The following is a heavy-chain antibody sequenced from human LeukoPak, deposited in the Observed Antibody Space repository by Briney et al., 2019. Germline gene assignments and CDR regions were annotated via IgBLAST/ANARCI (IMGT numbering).Heavy chain of an antibody. CDR3: ARHSGLRSPFDP. Sequence: SSETLSLTCTVSGGSISSSSYYWGWIRQPPGKGLEWTGSIYYSGSTCYNPSLKSRVTISVDTSKNQFSLRMSSVTATDTAVYYCARHSGLRSPFDPWGQGALVTVSS. D-gene: IGHD3-3*01. J-gene: IGHJ5*02. CDR2: IYYSGST. CDR1: GGSISSSSYY. V-gene: IGHV4-39*01.